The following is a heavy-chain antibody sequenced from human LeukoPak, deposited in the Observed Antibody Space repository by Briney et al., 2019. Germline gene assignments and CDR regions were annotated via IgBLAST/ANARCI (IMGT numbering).Heavy chain of an antibody. CDR3: ARVLAAAGVFVLDF. Sequence: PSETLSLTCAVSGVSISSTYWWSWVRQSPGKGLEWIGEVYHSGSTNYCASLKSRATISVDKSKNQFSLQLGSVTAADTAIYFCARVLAAAGVFVLDFWGQGTLVTVSS. CDR1: GVSISSTYW. D-gene: IGHD6-25*01. V-gene: IGHV4-4*02. J-gene: IGHJ4*02. CDR2: VYHSGST.